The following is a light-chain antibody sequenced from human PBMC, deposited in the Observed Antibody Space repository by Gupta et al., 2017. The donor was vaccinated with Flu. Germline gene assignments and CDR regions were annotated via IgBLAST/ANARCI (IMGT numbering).Light chain of an antibody. J-gene: IGLJ3*02. Sequence: GTITPTCGSTTEAVTSVHYPYGVQQNPGHPPRTLIYDTSNKASLTPARFSGSLRGGKAALTLSGAQPEDEADYYCLLSHSAAWVFGGGTKLNVL. CDR1: TEAVTSVHY. CDR3: LLSHSAAWV. CDR2: DTS. V-gene: IGLV7-46*01.